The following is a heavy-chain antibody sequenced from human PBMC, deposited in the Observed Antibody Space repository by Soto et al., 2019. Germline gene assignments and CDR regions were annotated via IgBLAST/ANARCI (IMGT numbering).Heavy chain of an antibody. Sequence: QITLRESGPTLVKPTQTLTLTCSFSGFSLSTSGVGVGWIRQPPEKALEWLAVIYWDDDQRYNPLLKSRLTIIKDTSKNQVVLTMTNMDTVDTATCHCAHRRRRAAFDYGGQGTLVTVSS. D-gene: IGHD2-15*01. J-gene: IGHJ4*02. CDR2: IYWDDDQ. CDR1: GFSLSTSGVG. CDR3: AHRRRRAAFDY. V-gene: IGHV2-5*02.